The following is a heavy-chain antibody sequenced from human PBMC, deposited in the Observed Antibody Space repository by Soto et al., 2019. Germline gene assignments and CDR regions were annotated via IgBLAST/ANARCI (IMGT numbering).Heavy chain of an antibody. D-gene: IGHD6-19*01. V-gene: IGHV2-5*02. CDR2: IYWDDDK. CDR3: AHIVVAGLGYYFDY. CDR1: GFSLSSTRMA. J-gene: IGHJ4*02. Sequence: QITLKESGPTLVKPTQTLTLTCTFSGFSLSSTRMAVGWIRQPPGKALEWLALIYWDDDKRYSPFLKSRLTIXXXTXKNQVVLTMSNIDPVDTARYYCAHIVVAGLGYYFDYWGQGTLVTVSS.